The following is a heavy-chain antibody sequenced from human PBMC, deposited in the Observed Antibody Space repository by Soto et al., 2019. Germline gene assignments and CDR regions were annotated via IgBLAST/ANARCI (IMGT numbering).Heavy chain of an antibody. CDR2: FSGSRGST. D-gene: IGHD6-19*01. CDR3: ARGGSAWVDSYGLDV. V-gene: IGHV3-23*01. CDR1: GFTFSSYA. J-gene: IGHJ6*02. Sequence: EVQLLESGGGLVQPGGSLRLSCAASGFTFSSYAMNWVRQAPGKGLEWVSGFSGSRGSTYYADSVMGRFTISRDNSKNTVYLQMSSLRAEDTAVYYCARGGSAWVDSYGLDVWGQGTTVTVSS.